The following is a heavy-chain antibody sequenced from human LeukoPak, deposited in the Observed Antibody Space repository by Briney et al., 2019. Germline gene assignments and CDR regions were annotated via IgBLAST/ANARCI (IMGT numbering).Heavy chain of an antibody. J-gene: IGHJ6*02. V-gene: IGHV3-30*04. CDR2: ISYDGSNK. CDR1: GFTFSDFT. D-gene: IGHD3-10*01. Sequence: GGSLRLSCAASGFTFSDFTMHWVRQAPGKGLEWVAVISYDGSNKYYADSVKGRFTISRDNSKNTLYLQMNSLRAEDTAVYYCARDLRWFGGYYYGMDVWGQGTTVTVSS. CDR3: ARDLRWFGGYYYGMDV.